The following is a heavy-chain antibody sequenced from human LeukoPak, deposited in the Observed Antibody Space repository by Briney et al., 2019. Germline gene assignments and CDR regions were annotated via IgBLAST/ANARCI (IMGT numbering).Heavy chain of an antibody. CDR3: ARDRRASSGWSYYYYYGMDV. Sequence: GRSLRLSCAASGFTFSSYGMHWVRQAPGKGLEWVAVIWYDGSKKYYGDSVKGRFTISRDNSKNTLYLQVNSLRAEDTAVYYCARDRRASSGWSYYYYYGMDVWGQGTTVTVSS. J-gene: IGHJ6*02. CDR2: IWYDGSKK. V-gene: IGHV3-33*01. CDR1: GFTFSSYG. D-gene: IGHD6-19*01.